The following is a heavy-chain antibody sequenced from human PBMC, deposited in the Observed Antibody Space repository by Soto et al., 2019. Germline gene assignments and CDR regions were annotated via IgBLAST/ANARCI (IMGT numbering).Heavy chain of an antibody. V-gene: IGHV3-33*01. J-gene: IGHJ4*02. CDR3: ARDYYDFWSGYSTSYFDY. Sequence: GGSLRLSCAASGFTFSSYGMHWVRQAPGKGLEWVAVIWYDGSNKYYADSVKGRFTISRDNSKNTLYLQMNSLRAEDTAVYYCARDYYDFWSGYSTSYFDYWGQGTLVTVSS. D-gene: IGHD3-3*01. CDR2: IWYDGSNK. CDR1: GFTFSSYG.